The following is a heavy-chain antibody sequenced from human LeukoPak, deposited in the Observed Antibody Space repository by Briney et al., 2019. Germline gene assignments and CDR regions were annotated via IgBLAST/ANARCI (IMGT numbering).Heavy chain of an antibody. CDR3: AREEASIVGATQDAFDI. CDR1: GYTFTGYY. J-gene: IGHJ3*02. D-gene: IGHD1-26*01. CDR2: INPNSGGT. Sequence: ASVKVSCKASGYTFTGYYMHWVRQAPGQGLEWMGWINPNSGGTNYAQKFQGRVTMTRDTSISTAYMELSRLRSDDTAVYYCAREEASIVGATQDAFDIWGQGTMVTVSS. V-gene: IGHV1-2*02.